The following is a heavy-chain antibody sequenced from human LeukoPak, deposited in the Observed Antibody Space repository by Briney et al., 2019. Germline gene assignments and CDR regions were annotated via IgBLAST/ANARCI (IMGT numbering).Heavy chain of an antibody. D-gene: IGHD3-9*01. CDR2: ISSSLSYI. V-gene: IGHV3-21*01. J-gene: IGHJ4*02. CDR3: ARGEVLRYFDWLSKNLDY. Sequence: GGSLRLSCAASGFTFSTYAMNWVRQAPGKGLEWVSSISSSLSYIYYADSVKGRFTISRDNSKNTLYLQMNSLRAEDTAVYYCARGEVLRYFDWLSKNLDYWGQGTLVTVSS. CDR1: GFTFSTYA.